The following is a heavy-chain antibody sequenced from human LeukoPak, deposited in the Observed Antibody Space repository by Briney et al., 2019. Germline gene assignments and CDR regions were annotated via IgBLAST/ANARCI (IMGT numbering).Heavy chain of an antibody. CDR1: GGSISSSNYY. CDR2: IYYSGSI. V-gene: IGHV4-39*01. Sequence: SETLSLTCTVSGGSISSSNYYWGWVRQPPGKGLEWIGNIYYSGSIFYNPSLRSRITISVDTSRNQFSLKLRSVTAADTAVYYCARHYAYGSGTYVPFDYWGQGTLVTVSS. D-gene: IGHD3-10*01. CDR3: ARHYAYGSGTYVPFDY. J-gene: IGHJ4*02.